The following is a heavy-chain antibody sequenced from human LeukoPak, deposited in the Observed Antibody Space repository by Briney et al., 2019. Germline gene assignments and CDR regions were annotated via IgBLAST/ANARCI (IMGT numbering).Heavy chain of an antibody. CDR3: TRGLGSKREDF. J-gene: IGHJ4*02. Sequence: GASVKVSCKASGGTFSNAAVSWVRQAPGQGLEWLGRIIPSVGLTHYAQQFRGRGTISADETTTTAFLELTSLRSDDTAVYLCTRGLGSKREDFWGQGTLVTVSS. V-gene: IGHV1-69*04. CDR1: GGTFSNAA. CDR2: IIPSVGLT. D-gene: IGHD3/OR15-3a*01.